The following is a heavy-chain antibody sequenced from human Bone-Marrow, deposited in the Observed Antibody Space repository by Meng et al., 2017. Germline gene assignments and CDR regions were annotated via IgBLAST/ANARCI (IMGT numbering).Heavy chain of an antibody. J-gene: IGHJ4*02. D-gene: IGHD3-10*01. Sequence: GESLKISCAASGFTFSNAWMSWVRQAPGKGLEWVAVISNDGSNKYYADSVTGRFTISRDNSKNTLYLQKNSLSAENTAVYYCARDWESGDVTMVRGVAFDYWGQGTLVTVSS. CDR3: ARDWESGDVTMVRGVAFDY. CDR2: ISNDGSNK. V-gene: IGHV3-30*03. CDR1: GFTFSNAW.